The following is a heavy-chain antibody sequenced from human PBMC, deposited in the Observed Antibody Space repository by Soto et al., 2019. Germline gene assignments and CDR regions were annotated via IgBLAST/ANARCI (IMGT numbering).Heavy chain of an antibody. D-gene: IGHD5-18*01. J-gene: IGHJ4*02. Sequence: GGSLRLSCAASGFTFSSYGMHWVRQAPGKGLEWVAVIWYDGSNKYYADSVKGRFTISRDNSKNTLYLQMNSLRAEDTAVYYCARDQTLQLWLYVSNGFDYWGQGTLVTISS. V-gene: IGHV3-33*01. CDR1: GFTFSSYG. CDR2: IWYDGSNK. CDR3: ARDQTLQLWLYVSNGFDY.